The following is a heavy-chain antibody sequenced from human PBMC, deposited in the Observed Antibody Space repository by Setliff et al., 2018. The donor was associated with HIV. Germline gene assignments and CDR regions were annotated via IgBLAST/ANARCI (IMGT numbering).Heavy chain of an antibody. J-gene: IGHJ4*02. D-gene: IGHD2-15*01. CDR1: GGPFSSYS. CDR2: ISTYNGNT. V-gene: IGHV1-18*01. Sequence: ASVKVSCKASGGPFSSYSITWVRQAPGQGLEWMGWISTYNGNTNYAQKLQGRVTMTTDTSTTTAYMELRSLKSDDTAVYYCARVYCSGGACYSLNSWGQGALVTVSS. CDR3: ARVYCSGGACYSLNS.